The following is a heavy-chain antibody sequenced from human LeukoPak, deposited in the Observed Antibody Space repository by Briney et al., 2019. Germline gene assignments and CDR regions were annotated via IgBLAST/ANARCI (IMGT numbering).Heavy chain of an antibody. CDR1: GASMNTHY. Sequence: SETLSLTCAVPGASMNTHYWSWIRQPPGKGLEWMGYMLYTVMTKDTPSLKSRFTLSPDTSKNQFSLRLTSVTAADTAVYYCATIKRGTIFGYFDFWGQGIPVTVSS. J-gene: IGHJ4*02. CDR3: ATIKRGTIFGYFDF. CDR2: MLYTVMT. D-gene: IGHD1-14*01. V-gene: IGHV4-59*11.